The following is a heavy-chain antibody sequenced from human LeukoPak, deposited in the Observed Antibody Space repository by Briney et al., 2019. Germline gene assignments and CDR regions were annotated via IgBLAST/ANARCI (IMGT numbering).Heavy chain of an antibody. Sequence: PSETLSLTCTVSGGSISSGDYYWSWIRQPPGKGLEWIGYIYYSGSTYFNPSLKSPVTISVDTSKNQFSLKMISVTPADTAVFYCARRNRGGGFDAWGQGTLVTVSS. D-gene: IGHD3-10*01. J-gene: IGHJ5*02. CDR2: IYYSGST. V-gene: IGHV4-30-4*02. CDR1: GGSISSGDYY. CDR3: ARRNRGGGFDA.